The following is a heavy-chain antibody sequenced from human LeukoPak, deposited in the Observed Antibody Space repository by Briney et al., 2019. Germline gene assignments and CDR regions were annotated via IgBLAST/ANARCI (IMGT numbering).Heavy chain of an antibody. CDR1: GFTFSSYA. V-gene: IGHV3-23*01. J-gene: IGHJ4*02. CDR3: AKDRGAYYELDY. CDR2: ISGSGGST. D-gene: IGHD3-3*01. Sequence: GGSLRLSCAASGFTFSSYAMSWVRQAPGKGLEWVSAISGSGGSTYYANSVKGRFTISRDNSKNTLYLQMNSLRAEDTAVYYCAKDRGAYYELDYWGQGTLVTVSS.